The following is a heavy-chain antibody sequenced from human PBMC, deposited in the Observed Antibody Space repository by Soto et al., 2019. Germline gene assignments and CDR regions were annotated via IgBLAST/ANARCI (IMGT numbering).Heavy chain of an antibody. V-gene: IGHV3-23*01. CDR3: AKVWEVYCSGGSCLPDY. CDR1: GFTFSSYA. D-gene: IGHD2-15*01. CDR2: ISGSGGST. J-gene: IGHJ4*02. Sequence: GGSLRLSCAASGFTFSSYAMSWVRQAPGKGLEWVSAISGSGGSTYYADSVKGRFTISRDNSKNTLYLQMNSLRAEDTAVYYCAKVWEVYCSGGSCLPDYWGQGTLVTVSS.